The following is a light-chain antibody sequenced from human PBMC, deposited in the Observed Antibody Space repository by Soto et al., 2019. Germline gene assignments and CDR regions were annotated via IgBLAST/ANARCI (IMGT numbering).Light chain of an antibody. CDR1: QTVTTNY. J-gene: IGKJ1*01. Sequence: EIVLTQSPGTLDLSLGERATLSCRASQTVTTNYLGWYRQEPGQAPRLLISDASRRATGVPARFSGSGSWTDLTLTISRLEPEDFAVYFCQQSAHSPLTFGQGTLVEIK. CDR3: QQSAHSPLT. CDR2: DAS. V-gene: IGKV3-20*01.